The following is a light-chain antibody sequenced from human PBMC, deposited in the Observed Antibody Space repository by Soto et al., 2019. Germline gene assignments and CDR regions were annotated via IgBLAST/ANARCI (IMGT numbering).Light chain of an antibody. CDR3: LSYGGSNNYV. J-gene: IGLJ1*01. CDR2: EGS. CDR1: SSDVGSYNL. V-gene: IGLV2-14*02. Sequence: QSALTQPASVSGSPGQSITISCTGTSSDVGSYNLVSWYQQHPGKAPKLMIYEGSKRPSGISTRFSGSKSGNTASLTVSGLQADDEADYYCLSYGGSNNYVFGTGTKVTVL.